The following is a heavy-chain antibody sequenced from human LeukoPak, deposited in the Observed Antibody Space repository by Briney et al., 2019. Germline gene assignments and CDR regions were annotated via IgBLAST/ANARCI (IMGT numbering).Heavy chain of an antibody. J-gene: IGHJ4*02. Sequence: GGSLRLSCTVSGFTVSSNSMSWVRQAPGKGLEWVSAISGSGGSTYYADSVKGRFTISRDNSKNTLYLQMNSLRAEDTAVYYCAKHVGSGSHDYWGQGTLVTVSS. D-gene: IGHD3-10*01. CDR2: ISGSGGST. CDR1: GFTVSSNS. CDR3: AKHVGSGSHDY. V-gene: IGHV3-23*01.